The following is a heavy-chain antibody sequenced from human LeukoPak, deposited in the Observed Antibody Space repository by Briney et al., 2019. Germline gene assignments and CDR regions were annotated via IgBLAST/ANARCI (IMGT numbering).Heavy chain of an antibody. J-gene: IGHJ4*02. CDR2: ISKNGRNT. CDR1: GFTLSSYS. Sequence: GGSLRLSCAASGFTLSSYSMHWVRQAPGKGLEFVSAISKNGRNTYYGNSMKGRFTISRDISKNTLYLQMGSLRPEDMAVYYCARDRVGVGGNGWENWGQGTLVTVSS. D-gene: IGHD6-19*01. CDR3: ARDRVGVGGNGWEN. V-gene: IGHV3-64*01.